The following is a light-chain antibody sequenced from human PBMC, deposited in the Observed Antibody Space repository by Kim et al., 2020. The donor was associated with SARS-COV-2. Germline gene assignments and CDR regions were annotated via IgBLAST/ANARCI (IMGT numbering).Light chain of an antibody. CDR3: AAWDDSLRGWL. J-gene: IGLJ3*02. CDR2: RNT. CDR1: DSNIGSNF. V-gene: IGLV1-47*01. Sequence: QSVLTQPPSASATPGQRITISCSGGDSNIGSNFLYWYQQLPGTAPKLPIYRNTQRPSGVPDRFSASKSDTSASLAISGLRSEDEAHYYCAAWDDSLRGWLFGGGTQLTVL.